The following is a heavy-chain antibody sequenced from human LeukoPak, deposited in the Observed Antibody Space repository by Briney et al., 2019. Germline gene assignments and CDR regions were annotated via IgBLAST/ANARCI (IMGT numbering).Heavy chain of an antibody. CDR2: ISGSGGST. CDR1: GFTFSSYA. V-gene: IGHV3-23*01. CDR3: AKALYDWLLVGLCYYYYMDV. D-gene: IGHD3-9*01. Sequence: GGSLRLSCAASGFTFSSYAMSWVRQAPGKGLEWVSAISGSGGSTYYADSVKGRFTISRDNSKNTLYLQMNSLRAEDTAVYYCAKALYDWLLVGLCYYYYMDVWGKGTTVTVSS. J-gene: IGHJ6*03.